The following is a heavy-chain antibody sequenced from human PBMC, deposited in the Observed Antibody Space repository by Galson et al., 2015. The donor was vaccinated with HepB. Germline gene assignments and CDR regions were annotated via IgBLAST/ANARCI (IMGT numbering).Heavy chain of an antibody. Sequence: SLRLSCAASGFTVSSNYMSWVRQAPGKGLEWVSVIYSGGSTYYADSVKGRFTISRDNSKNTLYLQMNSLRAEDTAVYYCARCPTEAATWGDYYYYGMDVWGQGTTVTVSS. CDR1: GFTVSSNY. J-gene: IGHJ6*02. CDR2: IYSGGST. D-gene: IGHD2-15*01. CDR3: ARCPTEAATWGDYYYYGMDV. V-gene: IGHV3-66*02.